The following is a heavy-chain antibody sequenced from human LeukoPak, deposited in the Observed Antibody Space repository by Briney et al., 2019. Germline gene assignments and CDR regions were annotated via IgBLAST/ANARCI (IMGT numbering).Heavy chain of an antibody. CDR2: IYYSGST. D-gene: IGHD3-10*01. CDR1: GGSISSSSYY. J-gene: IGHJ4*02. Sequence: PSETLSLTCTVSGGSISSSSYYWGWIRQPPGKGLEWIGSIYYSGSTYYNPSLRSRVTISVDTPKNQFSLKLSSVTAADTAVYYCAGNRDYYGSGSYYNPLGDYWGQGTLVTVSS. V-gene: IGHV4-39*01. CDR3: AGNRDYYGSGSYYNPLGDY.